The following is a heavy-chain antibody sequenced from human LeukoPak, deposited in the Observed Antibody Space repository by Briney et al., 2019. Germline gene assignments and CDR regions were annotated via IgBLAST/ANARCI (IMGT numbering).Heavy chain of an antibody. V-gene: IGHV3-23*01. CDR2: ISGSGGST. Sequence: GGSLRLSCVPSGFSFSDYAMSWVRQAPGKGLEWVSSISGSGGSTHYVDSVKGRFTISRDKTKNTLYLQMNSLRAEDTAVYYCAKSSYYDASGYYREYYFDSWGQGTLVTVSS. J-gene: IGHJ4*02. CDR3: AKSSYYDASGYYREYYFDS. D-gene: IGHD3-22*01. CDR1: GFSFSDYA.